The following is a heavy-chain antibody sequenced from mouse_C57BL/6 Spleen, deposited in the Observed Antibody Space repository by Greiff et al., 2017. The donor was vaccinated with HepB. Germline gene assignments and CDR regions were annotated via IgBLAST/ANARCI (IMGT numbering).Heavy chain of an antibody. CDR3: ASLNWDYYAMDY. V-gene: IGHV7-3*01. Sequence: EVKLMESGGGLVQPGGSLSLSCAASGFTFTDYYMSWVRQPPGKALEWLGFIRNKANGYTTEYSASVKGRFTIARDNAQSILYIQMNALRAEDSATYYCASLNWDYYAMDYWGQVTSVTVSS. D-gene: IGHD4-1*02. J-gene: IGHJ4*01. CDR1: GFTFTDYY. CDR2: IRNKANGYTT.